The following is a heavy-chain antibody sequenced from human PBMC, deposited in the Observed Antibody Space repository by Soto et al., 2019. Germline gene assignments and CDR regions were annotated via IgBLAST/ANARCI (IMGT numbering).Heavy chain of an antibody. CDR1: GFTFSSYA. CDR3: AKWGLYNSSWYEGY. CDR2: ISASGDST. J-gene: IGHJ4*02. D-gene: IGHD6-13*01. V-gene: IGHV3-23*01. Sequence: EVQLLESGGSLVQPGGSLRLSCAASGFTFSSYAMSGVRQAPGKGLGWVSSISASGDSTHNADSVKGRFAISRDNSKNTLDLQLNRLTADDTAVYYCAKWGLYNSSWYEGYWGQGTLVTVSS.